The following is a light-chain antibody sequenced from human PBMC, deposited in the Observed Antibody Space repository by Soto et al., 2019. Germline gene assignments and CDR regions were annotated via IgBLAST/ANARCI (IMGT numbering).Light chain of an antibody. V-gene: IGLV2-11*01. J-gene: IGLJ1*01. CDR3: SSFAGTYSLYI. CDR1: SNDVGAYDH. CDR2: DVN. Sequence: QSVLTQPLSVSGSPGQSVAISCTGTSNDVGAYDHVSWYQHSPDKAPKLLIFDVNKRPSGVPDRFSGSKSGNTASLTISGLQADDEAEYFCSSFAGTYSLYIFGSGTXLTVL.